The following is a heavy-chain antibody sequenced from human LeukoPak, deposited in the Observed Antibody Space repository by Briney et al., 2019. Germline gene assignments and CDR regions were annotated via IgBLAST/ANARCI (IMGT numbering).Heavy chain of an antibody. J-gene: IGHJ4*02. V-gene: IGHV4-39*07. CDR3: VRGPSVYYSSWYGNY. CDR1: GGSIASSSNY. Sequence: PSETLSLTCTVSGGSIASSSNYWVWIRQPPGKGLEWIGEINHSGSTNYNPSLKSRVTISVDTSKNQFSLKLSSVTAADTAVYYCVRGPSVYYSSWYGNYWGQGTLVTVSS. D-gene: IGHD6-13*01. CDR2: INHSGST.